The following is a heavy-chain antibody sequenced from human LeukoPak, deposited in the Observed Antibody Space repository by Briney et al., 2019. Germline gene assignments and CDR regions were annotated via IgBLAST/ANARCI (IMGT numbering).Heavy chain of an antibody. V-gene: IGHV4-4*08. Sequence: SETLSLTCSLSGDALSTYYWNWVRQTPGKGLEWIGHVTYETTAYNPSLKSRVTISLDTSKSEFSLQLRSVTAADTAVYFCARDQRHSYGKYFDPWSQGILVSVSS. J-gene: IGHJ4*02. CDR1: GDALSTYY. CDR3: ARDQRHSYGKYFDP. CDR2: VTYETT. D-gene: IGHD5-18*01.